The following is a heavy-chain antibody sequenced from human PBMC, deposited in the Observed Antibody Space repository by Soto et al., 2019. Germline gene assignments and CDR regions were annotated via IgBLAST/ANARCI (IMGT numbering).Heavy chain of an antibody. D-gene: IGHD6-19*01. CDR3: ARDEVGAVAGLYYYYYMDV. V-gene: IGHV3-7*01. CDR1: GFTFSSYW. J-gene: IGHJ6*03. Sequence: GGSLRLSCAASGFTFSSYWMSWVRQAPGKGLEWVANIKQDGSEKYYVDSVKGRFTISRDNAKNSLYLQMNSLRAEDTAVYYCARDEVGAVAGLYYYYYMDVWGKGTTVTVSS. CDR2: IKQDGSEK.